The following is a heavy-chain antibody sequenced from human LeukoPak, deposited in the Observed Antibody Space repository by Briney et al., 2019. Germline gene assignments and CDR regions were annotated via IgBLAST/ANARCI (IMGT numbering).Heavy chain of an antibody. CDR2: INHSGST. CDR3: ARDPSPGVYYDFWSGYTQEYYFDY. Sequence: PSETLSLTCAVYGGSFSGYYWSWIRQPPGKGLEWIGEINHSGSTNYNPSLKSRVTISVDTSKNQFSLKLSSVTAADTAVYYCARDPSPGVYYDFWSGYTQEYYFDYWGQGTLVTVSS. J-gene: IGHJ4*02. D-gene: IGHD3-3*01. CDR1: GGSFSGYY. V-gene: IGHV4-34*01.